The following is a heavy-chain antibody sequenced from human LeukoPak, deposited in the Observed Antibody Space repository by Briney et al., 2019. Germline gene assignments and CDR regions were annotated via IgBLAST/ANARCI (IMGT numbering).Heavy chain of an antibody. CDR2: IYHSGST. V-gene: IGHV4-30-2*01. CDR3: ARDRGDGLFDY. Sequence: SETLSLTCTVSGGSISSSSYYWGWIRQPPGKGLEWIGYIYHSGSTYYNPSLKSRVTISVDRSKNQFSLKLSSVTAADTAVYYCARDRGDGLFDYWGQGTLVTVSS. CDR1: GGSISSSSYY. D-gene: IGHD5-24*01. J-gene: IGHJ4*02.